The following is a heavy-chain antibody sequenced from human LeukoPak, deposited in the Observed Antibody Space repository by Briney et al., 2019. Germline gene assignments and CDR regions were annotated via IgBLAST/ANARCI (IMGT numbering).Heavy chain of an antibody. CDR3: ARDRQYYYDSSGYDYYYYYYMDV. V-gene: IGHV4-4*07. CDR1: GGSISSYY. Sequence: SETLSLTCTVSGGSISSYYWSWIRQPAGKGLKWIGRIYTSGSTNYNPSLKSRVTMSVDTSKNQFSLKLSSVTAADTAVYYCARDRQYYYDSSGYDYYYYYYMDVWGKGTTFTVSS. J-gene: IGHJ6*03. D-gene: IGHD3-22*01. CDR2: IYTSGST.